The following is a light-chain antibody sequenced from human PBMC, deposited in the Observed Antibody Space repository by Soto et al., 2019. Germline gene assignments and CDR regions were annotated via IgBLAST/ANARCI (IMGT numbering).Light chain of an antibody. CDR2: DAS. CDR1: QSVSGN. Sequence: EIVMTQSPATLSVSPGERVTLSCRASQSVSGNLAWYQQKVGQPPRLLIYDASTRATDIPARFSGSGSGTEFTLTISSLQSEDFAVYYCQQYNNWPPYTFGQGTKVDIK. CDR3: QQYNNWPPYT. V-gene: IGKV3D-15*01. J-gene: IGKJ2*01.